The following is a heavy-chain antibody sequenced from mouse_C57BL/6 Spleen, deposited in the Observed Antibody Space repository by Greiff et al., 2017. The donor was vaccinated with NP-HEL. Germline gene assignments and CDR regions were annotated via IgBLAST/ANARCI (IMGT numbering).Heavy chain of an antibody. J-gene: IGHJ2*01. CDR1: GYTFTSYW. D-gene: IGHD2-3*01. V-gene: IGHV1-69*01. CDR2: IDPSDCYT. CDR3: ARVRWLDYFDY. Sequence: QVQLQQPGAELVMPGASVKLSCKASGYTFTSYWMHWVKQRPGQGLEWIGEIDPSDCYTNYNQKFKGKSTLTVDKSSSTAYMQLSSLTSEDSAVYYCARVRWLDYFDYWGQGTTLTVSS.